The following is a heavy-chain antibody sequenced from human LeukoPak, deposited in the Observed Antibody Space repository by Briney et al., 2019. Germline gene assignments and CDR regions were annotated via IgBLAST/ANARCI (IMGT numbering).Heavy chain of an antibody. CDR2: INPNSGGT. CDR1: GYTFTGYY. Sequence: ASVKVSCKASGYTFTGYYMHWVRQAPGQGLEWMGRINPNSGGTNYAQKFQGRVTMTRDTSISTAYMELSRLRSDDTAVYYCATEEQQLVWPDAYYYMDVWGKGTTVTVSS. D-gene: IGHD6-13*01. J-gene: IGHJ6*03. V-gene: IGHV1-2*06. CDR3: ATEEQQLVWPDAYYYMDV.